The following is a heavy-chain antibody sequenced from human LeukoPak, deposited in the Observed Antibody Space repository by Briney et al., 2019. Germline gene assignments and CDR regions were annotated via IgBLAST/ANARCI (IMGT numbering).Heavy chain of an antibody. Sequence: GESLKISCKGSGYSFTSYWIGWVRQMPGKGLEWMGIIYPGDSDTRYSPSFQGQVTISADKSISTAYLQWSSLKASDTAMYYCARRGGYCTNGVCYNWFDPWGKGTTVTVSS. D-gene: IGHD2-8*01. CDR2: IYPGDSDT. CDR1: GYSFTSYW. J-gene: IGHJ5*01. CDR3: ARRGGYCTNGVCYNWFDP. V-gene: IGHV5-51*01.